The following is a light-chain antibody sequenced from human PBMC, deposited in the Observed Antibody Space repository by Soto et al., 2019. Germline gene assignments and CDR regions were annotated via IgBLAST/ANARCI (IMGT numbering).Light chain of an antibody. V-gene: IGKV1-9*01. Sequence: IQLTQSPSSLSASVGDRVTITCRASQGITRYLAWYQQRPGKAPGLLIYSASTLQSGVPSRFSGSGYGTDFSLTVSNLQPEDFATYYCQQLYSHPLTFGGGTKVEIK. CDR1: QGITRY. J-gene: IGKJ4*01. CDR2: SAS. CDR3: QQLYSHPLT.